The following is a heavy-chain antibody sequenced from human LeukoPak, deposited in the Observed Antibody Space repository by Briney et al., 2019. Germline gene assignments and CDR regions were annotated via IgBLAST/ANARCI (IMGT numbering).Heavy chain of an antibody. CDR3: ARGGDYNYFDY. Sequence: SETLSLTCAVYGGSFSGYYWSWIRQPPGKGLEWIGEINHSGSTNYNPSLKSRVTISVDTSKNQFSLKLSSVTAADTAVYYCARGGDYNYFDYWGQGALVTVSS. CDR2: INHSGST. CDR1: GGSFSGYY. V-gene: IGHV4-34*01. D-gene: IGHD4-17*01. J-gene: IGHJ4*02.